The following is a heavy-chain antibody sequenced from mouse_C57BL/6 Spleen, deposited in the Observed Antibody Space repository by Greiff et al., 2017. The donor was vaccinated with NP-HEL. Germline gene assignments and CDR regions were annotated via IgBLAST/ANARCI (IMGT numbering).Heavy chain of an antibody. CDR3: ARDIWLLRPFAY. D-gene: IGHD2-3*01. J-gene: IGHJ3*01. V-gene: IGHV3-6*01. CDR1: GYSITSGYY. CDR2: ISYDGSN. Sequence: EVQLQESGPGLVKPSQSLSLTCSVTGYSITSGYYWNWIRQFPGNKLEWMGYISYDGSNNYNPSLKNRISITRDTSKNQFFLKLNSVTTEDTATYYCARDIWLLRPFAYWGQGTLVTVSA.